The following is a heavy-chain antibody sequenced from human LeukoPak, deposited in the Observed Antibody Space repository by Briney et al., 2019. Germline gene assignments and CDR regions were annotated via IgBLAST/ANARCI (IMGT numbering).Heavy chain of an antibody. CDR3: ALHIIAVAGISDY. J-gene: IGHJ4*02. D-gene: IGHD6-19*01. Sequence: SETLSLTCTVSGGSISSSSYYWGWIRQPPGKGLEWIGSIYYSGRTYYNPSLKSRVTISVDTSKNQFSLKLSSVTAADTAVYYCALHIIAVAGISDYWGQGTLVTVSS. V-gene: IGHV4-39*01. CDR1: GGSISSSSYY. CDR2: IYYSGRT.